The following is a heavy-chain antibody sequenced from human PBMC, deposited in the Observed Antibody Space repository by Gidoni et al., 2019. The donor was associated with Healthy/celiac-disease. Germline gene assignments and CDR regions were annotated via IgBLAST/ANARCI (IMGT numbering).Heavy chain of an antibody. V-gene: IGHV3-30*03. J-gene: IGHJ4*02. CDR3: AREPTYDFGWGYFDY. Sequence: QVQLVESGGGVVQPGRSLRLSCAASGFTLSSYGMHWVRQAPGKGLEWVAVISYDGSNKYYADSVKGRFTISRDNSKNTLYLQMNSLRAEDTAVYYCAREPTYDFGWGYFDYWGQGTLVTVSS. CDR1: GFTLSSYG. CDR2: ISYDGSNK. D-gene: IGHD3-3*01.